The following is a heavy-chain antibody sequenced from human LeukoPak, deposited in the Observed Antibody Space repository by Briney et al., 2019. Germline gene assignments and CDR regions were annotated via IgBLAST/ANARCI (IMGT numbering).Heavy chain of an antibody. V-gene: IGHV3-30*02. CDR1: GFTFRDYA. J-gene: IGHJ3*02. Sequence: SGGSLRLSCAASGFTFRDYAMHLVRQASGKGLEWVAFIRSDDSDKYYADSVRGRFTISRDDSMNTLYLQMNSLSGEDTAVYYCARYVGYSGYDSLTAKTGLVAFDIWGQGTMVTVSS. D-gene: IGHD5-12*01. CDR2: IRSDDSDK. CDR3: ARYVGYSGYDSLTAKTGLVAFDI.